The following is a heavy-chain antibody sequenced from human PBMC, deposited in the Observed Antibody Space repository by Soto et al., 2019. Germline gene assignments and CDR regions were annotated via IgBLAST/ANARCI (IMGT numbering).Heavy chain of an antibody. CDR1: GGSFTDYT. CDR3: ARGRDTSPLNKGNWFDP. J-gene: IGHJ5*02. Sequence: QVQLQQWGAGLLKPSETLSLTCAVHGGSFTDYTWSWIRQTPGKGLEWIGEIDHTRAAFFSPSLESPVTISIDTFKNQSSLMLRSVTAADTAMYFCARGRDTSPLNKGNWFDPWGQGTLVIVSS. D-gene: IGHD5-18*01. V-gene: IGHV4-34*02. CDR2: IDHTRAA.